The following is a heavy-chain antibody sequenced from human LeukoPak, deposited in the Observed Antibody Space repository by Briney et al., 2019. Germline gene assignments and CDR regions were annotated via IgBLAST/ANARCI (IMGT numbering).Heavy chain of an antibody. CDR3: AREEKGSGSLRRYFDY. CDR1: GGSISSSSYY. Sequence: SETLSLTCTVSGGSISSSSYYWGWIRQPPGTGLEWIGSIYYSGSTYYNPSLKSRVTISVDTSKNQFSLKLSSVTAADTAVYYCAREEKGSGSLRRYFDYWGQGTLVTVSS. CDR2: IYYSGST. D-gene: IGHD1-26*01. V-gene: IGHV4-39*07. J-gene: IGHJ4*02.